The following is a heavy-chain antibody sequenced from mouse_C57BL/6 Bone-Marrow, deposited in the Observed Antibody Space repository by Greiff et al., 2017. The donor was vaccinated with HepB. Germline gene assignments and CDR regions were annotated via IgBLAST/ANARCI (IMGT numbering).Heavy chain of an antibody. Sequence: EVQVVESGGGLVKPGGSLKLSCAASGFTFSDYGMHWVRQAPEKGLEWVAYISSGSSTIYYADTVKGRFTISRDNAKNTLFLQMTSLRSEETAMYYCARRTSVVATGRWYFDVWGTGTTVTVSS. D-gene: IGHD1-1*01. V-gene: IGHV5-17*01. CDR2: ISSGSSTI. CDR3: ARRTSVVATGRWYFDV. CDR1: GFTFSDYG. J-gene: IGHJ1*03.